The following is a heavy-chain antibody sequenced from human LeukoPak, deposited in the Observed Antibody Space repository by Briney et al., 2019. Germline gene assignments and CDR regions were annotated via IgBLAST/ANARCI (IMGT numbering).Heavy chain of an antibody. J-gene: IGHJ6*04. CDR3: ARDENCSSTSCYSSYYDFWSGYVDGLDV. D-gene: IGHD3-3*01. CDR1: GYTFTSYY. V-gene: IGHV1-46*01. CDR2: INPSGGST. Sequence: GASVKVSCKASGYTFTSYYMHWVRQAPGQGLEWMGIINPSGGSTSYAQKFQGRVTMTRDTSISTAYMELSRLRSDDTAVYYCARDENCSSTSCYSSYYDFWSGYVDGLDVWGKGTTVTVSS.